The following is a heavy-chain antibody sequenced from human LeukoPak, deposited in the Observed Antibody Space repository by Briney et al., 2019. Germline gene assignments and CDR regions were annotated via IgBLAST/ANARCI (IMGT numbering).Heavy chain of an antibody. J-gene: IGHJ4*02. CDR1: GGSXXXYY. D-gene: IGHD3-16*02. CDR3: ARTYDYVWGNYPLYYFDY. Sequence: GGSXXXYYWSWIRQPPGKGLEWIGYIYYSGSTNYNPSLKSRVTISVDTSKNQFSLKLSSVTAADTAVYYCARTYDYVWGNYPLYYFDYWGQGTLVTVSS. V-gene: IGHV4-59*08. CDR2: IYYSGST.